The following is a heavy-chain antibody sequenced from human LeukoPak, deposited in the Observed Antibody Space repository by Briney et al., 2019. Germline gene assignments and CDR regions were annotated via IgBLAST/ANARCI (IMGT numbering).Heavy chain of an antibody. CDR2: IYYSGST. J-gene: IGHJ2*01. CDR3: ARGPKEWELLWYFDL. Sequence: PSETLSLTCTVSGGSISSYYWSWIRQPPGKGLEWIGYIYYSGSTNYNPSLKSRLTISVDTSKNQFSLKLSSMTAADTAVYYCARGPKEWELLWYFDLWGRGTLVTVSS. CDR1: GGSISSYY. D-gene: IGHD1-26*01. V-gene: IGHV4-59*01.